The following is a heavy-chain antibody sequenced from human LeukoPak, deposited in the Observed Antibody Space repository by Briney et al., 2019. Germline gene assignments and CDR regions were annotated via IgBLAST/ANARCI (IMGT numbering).Heavy chain of an antibody. CDR3: ARDFIGSGWYRGFDY. CDR2: IYYSGST. CDR1: GGSISSSSYY. J-gene: IGHJ4*02. D-gene: IGHD6-19*01. V-gene: IGHV4-39*07. Sequence: PSETLSLTCTVSGGSISSSSYYWGWIRQPPGKGLEWIGSIYYSGSTYYNPSLKSRVTISVDTSKNQFSLKLSSVTAADTVVYYCARDFIGSGWYRGFDYWGQGTLVTVSS.